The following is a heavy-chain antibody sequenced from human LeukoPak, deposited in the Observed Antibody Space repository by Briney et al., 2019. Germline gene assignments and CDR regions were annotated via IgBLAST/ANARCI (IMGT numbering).Heavy chain of an antibody. CDR2: ISGSGGST. J-gene: IGHJ4*02. Sequence: GGSLRLSCAASGFTFSSYAMSWVRQAPGKGLECVSAISGSGGSTYYADSVKGRFTISRDNSKNTLYLQMNSLRAEDTAVYYCARGTYSSSSHWGQGTLVTVSS. D-gene: IGHD6-6*01. CDR1: GFTFSSYA. V-gene: IGHV3-23*01. CDR3: ARGTYSSSSH.